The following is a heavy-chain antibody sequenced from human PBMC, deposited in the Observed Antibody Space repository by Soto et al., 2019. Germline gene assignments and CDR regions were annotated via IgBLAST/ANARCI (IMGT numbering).Heavy chain of an antibody. CDR2: MNPNIGNT. CDR3: ARGPWVVAATHDAFDI. CDR1: GYTFTSYD. J-gene: IGHJ3*02. Sequence: ASVKVSCKASGYTFTSYDINWVRQATGQGLEWMGWMNPNIGNTGYAQKFQGRVTMTRNTSISTAYMELSSLRSEDTAVYYCARGPWVVAATHDAFDIWGQGTMVTVSS. V-gene: IGHV1-8*01. D-gene: IGHD2-15*01.